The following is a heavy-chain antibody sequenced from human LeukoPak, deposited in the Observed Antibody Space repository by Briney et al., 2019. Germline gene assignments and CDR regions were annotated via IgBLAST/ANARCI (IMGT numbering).Heavy chain of an antibody. CDR2: ISGSGDST. D-gene: IGHD3-10*01. CDR3: AKGAPMVRGVHDY. V-gene: IGHV3-23*01. J-gene: IGHJ4*02. CDR1: GFTFSNYA. Sequence: GGSLRLSCAASGFTFSNYAMRWVRQAPGEGLEWVSGISGSGDSTYYADSVKGRFTISRDNSKNTLYLQMNSLRAEDTAVYYCAKGAPMVRGVHDYWGQGTLVTVSS.